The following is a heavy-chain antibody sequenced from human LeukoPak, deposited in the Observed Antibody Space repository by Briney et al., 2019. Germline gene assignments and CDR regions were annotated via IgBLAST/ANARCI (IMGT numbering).Heavy chain of an antibody. CDR1: GASISSSGYY. J-gene: IGHJ5*02. D-gene: IGHD2-2*02. Sequence: SSETLSLTCTVSGASISSSGYYWGWIRRPPGKGLEWIGSIYYSGNTYYNPSLKSRVTISVDTSKNQFSLKLSSVTAADTAVYYCARGTVVVPAAIVSGWFDPWGQGTLVTVSS. V-gene: IGHV4-39*01. CDR3: ARGTVVVPAAIVSGWFDP. CDR2: IYYSGNT.